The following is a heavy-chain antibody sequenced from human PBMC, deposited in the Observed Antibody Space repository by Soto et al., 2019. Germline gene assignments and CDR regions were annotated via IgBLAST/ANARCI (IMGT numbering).Heavy chain of an antibody. CDR2: IIPILGIA. CDR3: ASALTLYGDYANFDY. D-gene: IGHD4-17*01. J-gene: IGHJ4*02. Sequence: QVQLVQSGAEVKKPGSSVKVSCKASGGIFSSYTISWVRQAPGQGLEWMGRIIPILGIANYAQKFQGRVTITADKSTSTAYMELSSLRSEDTAVYYCASALTLYGDYANFDYWGQGTLVTVSS. V-gene: IGHV1-69*02. CDR1: GGIFSSYT.